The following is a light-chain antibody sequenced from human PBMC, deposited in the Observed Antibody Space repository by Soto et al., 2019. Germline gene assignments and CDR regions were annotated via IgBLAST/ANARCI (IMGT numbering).Light chain of an antibody. Sequence: QSVLTQPASVSGSPGQSITISCTGTSSDVGGYNSVSWFQQHPSKAPKLIIYEVSHRPSGVYIRFSGSKSGNTASLTISGLQAEDEADYYCNSYRHSTTLVFGTGTKLTVL. J-gene: IGLJ1*01. V-gene: IGLV2-14*01. CDR1: SSDVGGYNS. CDR2: EVS. CDR3: NSYRHSTTLV.